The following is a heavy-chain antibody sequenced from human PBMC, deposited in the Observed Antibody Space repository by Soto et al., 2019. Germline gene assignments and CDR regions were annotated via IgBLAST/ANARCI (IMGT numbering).Heavy chain of an antibody. CDR1: GFIFSDYA. CDR2: VRGTNENT. CDR3: AKDWTHFDL. V-gene: IGHV3-23*01. D-gene: IGHD1-1*01. J-gene: IGHJ5*02. Sequence: EVQLLESGGNLVQPGGSLRLSCAASGFIFSDYAMSWVRQAPGKGLEWVSLVRGTNENTYYADSVKGRFTIYRDNSRNTLYLQMNSLRAEDTAIYYCAKDWTHFDLWGQGTLVTVSS.